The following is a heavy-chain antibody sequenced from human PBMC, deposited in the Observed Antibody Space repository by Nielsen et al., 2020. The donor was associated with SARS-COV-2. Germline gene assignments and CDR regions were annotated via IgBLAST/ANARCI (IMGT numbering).Heavy chain of an antibody. CDR3: AGGADFWSGTQKYYMDV. J-gene: IGHJ6*03. Sequence: GGSLRLSCAASGFTVSSNNMSWVRQAPGKGLEWVSRINPSGSGTAYADSVKGRFAVSRDNAENTVVLQIHSLRVEDTAVYYCAGGADFWSGTQKYYMDVWGKGTTVTVSS. D-gene: IGHD3-3*01. CDR1: GFTVSSNN. V-gene: IGHV3-66*02. CDR2: INPSGSGT.